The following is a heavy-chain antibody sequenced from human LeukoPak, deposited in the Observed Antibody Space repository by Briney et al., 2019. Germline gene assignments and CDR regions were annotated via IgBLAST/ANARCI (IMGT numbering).Heavy chain of an antibody. D-gene: IGHD6-13*01. CDR2: ISAYNGNT. CDR1: GYTLTSYG. J-gene: IGHJ4*02. CDR3: ARALYSSSWYYFDY. Sequence: ASVKVSCKASGYTLTSYGISWVRQAPGQGLEWMGWISAYNGNTNYAQKLQGRVTMTTDTSTSTAYMELRSLRSDDTAVYYCARALYSSSWYYFDYWGQGTLVTVSS. V-gene: IGHV1-18*01.